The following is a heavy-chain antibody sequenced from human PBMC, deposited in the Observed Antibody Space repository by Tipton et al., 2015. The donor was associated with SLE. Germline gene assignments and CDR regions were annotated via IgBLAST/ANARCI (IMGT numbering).Heavy chain of an antibody. V-gene: IGHV4-4*08. J-gene: IGHJ3*01. D-gene: IGHD6-13*01. Sequence: TLSLTCTVSGGSTSSYYWSWIRQPPGKGLEWIGYIYTSGNTDYNPSLKSRVTISVDTSKNQLSLKLNSVTAADTAVYYCATSIAVAGDAFDVWGQGTMVTVSS. CDR2: IYTSGNT. CDR3: ATSIAVAGDAFDV. CDR1: GGSTSSYY.